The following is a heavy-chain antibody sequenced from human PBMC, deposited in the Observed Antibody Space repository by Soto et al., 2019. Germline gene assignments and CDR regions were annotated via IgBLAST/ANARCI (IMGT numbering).Heavy chain of an antibody. CDR3: AKSAAKYCSGGTCYSDY. D-gene: IGHD2-15*01. J-gene: IGHJ4*02. V-gene: IGHV3-23*01. CDR2: ISGGAVHI. CDR1: GFTFSSHA. Sequence: PGGSLRLSCAAPGFTFSSHAMNWVRQAPGKGLEWVSGISGGAVHIHYADSVKGRFTISRDNSQNRLYLQMNSLRAEDTAVYYCAKSAAKYCSGGTCYSDYWGQGTLVTVSS.